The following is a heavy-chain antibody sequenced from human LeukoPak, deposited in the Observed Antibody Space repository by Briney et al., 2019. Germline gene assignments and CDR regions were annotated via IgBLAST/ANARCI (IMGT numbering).Heavy chain of an antibody. CDR1: GFIFSNYA. CDR3: AKDLAGSGSYSFDY. Sequence: GGPLRLSCAASGFIFSNYAMNWVRQAPGGGVEWVSANSGSGGSTYYADSVKGRFTISRDNSKNTLYLQMNSLRAEDTAVYYCAKDLAGSGSYSFDYWGQGTLVTVSS. CDR2: NSGSGGST. D-gene: IGHD1-26*01. V-gene: IGHV3-23*01. J-gene: IGHJ4*02.